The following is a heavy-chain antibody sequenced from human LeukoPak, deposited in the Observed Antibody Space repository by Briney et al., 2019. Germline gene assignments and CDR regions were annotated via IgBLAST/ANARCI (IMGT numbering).Heavy chain of an antibody. V-gene: IGHV4-59*01. J-gene: IGHJ4*02. CDR1: GASFSNDY. Sequence: SETLSLTCTVSGASFSNDYWSWVRQAPGKGLEWIGYIYHNGRTNYSPSLKSRIIMSIDTSQNQFSLKLTSVTAADTAVYYCARASEGTGYFDTWGRGSLVTVSS. CDR2: IYHNGRT. CDR3: ARASEGTGYFDT. D-gene: IGHD1-1*01.